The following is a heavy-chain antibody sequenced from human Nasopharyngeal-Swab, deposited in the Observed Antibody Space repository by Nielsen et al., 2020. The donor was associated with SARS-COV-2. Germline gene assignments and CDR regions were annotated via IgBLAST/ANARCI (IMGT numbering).Heavy chain of an antibody. CDR2: ISYDGSNK. V-gene: IGHV3-30-3*01. D-gene: IGHD3-22*01. Sequence: RGLLRPSFAAFGFTFSSYAMHWVRQAPGKGLEWVAVISYDGSNKYYADSVKGRFTISRDNSKNTLYLQMNSLRAEDTAVYYCARGRPKLIVVYYYYGMDVWGQGTTVTVSS. CDR1: GFTFSSYA. CDR3: ARGRPKLIVVYYYYGMDV. J-gene: IGHJ6*02.